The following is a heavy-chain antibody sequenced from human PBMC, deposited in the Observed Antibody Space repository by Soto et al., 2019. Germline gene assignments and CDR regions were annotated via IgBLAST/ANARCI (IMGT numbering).Heavy chain of an antibody. CDR3: ARDILFDY. V-gene: IGHV1-3*01. Sequence: ASVKVSCKASEYTFTNYALLWVRQAPGQRLEWMGWINAGNGNTKYSQKFQGRVTITRDTSASTAYMELSSLRSEDTAVYYCARDILFDYWGQGTLVTVS. D-gene: IGHD2-15*01. J-gene: IGHJ4*02. CDR2: INAGNGNT. CDR1: EYTFTNYA.